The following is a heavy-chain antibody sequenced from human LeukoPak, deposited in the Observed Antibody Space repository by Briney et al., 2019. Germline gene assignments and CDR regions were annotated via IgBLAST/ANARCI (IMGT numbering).Heavy chain of an antibody. CDR1: GFTFSSYG. J-gene: IGHJ4*02. CDR2: IWYDGSNK. Sequence: GRSLRLSCAASGFTFSSYGMHWVRQAPGKGLEWVAVIWYDGSNKYYADSVKGRFTISRDNSKNTLYLQMNSLRAEDTAVYYCARESYLRNYLDYWGQGTLVTVSS. CDR3: ARESYLRNYLDY. D-gene: IGHD3-10*01. V-gene: IGHV3-33*01.